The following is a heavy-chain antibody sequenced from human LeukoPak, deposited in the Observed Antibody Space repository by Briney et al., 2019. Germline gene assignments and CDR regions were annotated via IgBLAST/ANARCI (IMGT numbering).Heavy chain of an antibody. J-gene: IGHJ3*02. CDR2: ISGSGGST. V-gene: IGHV3-23*01. CDR3: AKVSELDYYDSSGRGAFDI. D-gene: IGHD3-22*01. Sequence: GGSLRLSCAASGFTFSSYTMSWVRQAPGKGLEWVSAISGSGGSTYYADSVKGRFTISRDNSKNTLYLQMNSLRAEDTAVYYCAKVSELDYYDSSGRGAFDIWGQGTMVTVSS. CDR1: GFTFSSYT.